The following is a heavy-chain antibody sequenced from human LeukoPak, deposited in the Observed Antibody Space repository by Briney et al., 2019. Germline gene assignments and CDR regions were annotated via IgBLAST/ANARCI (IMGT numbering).Heavy chain of an antibody. V-gene: IGHV1-2*02. CDR2: INPNSGGT. CDR3: ARDRPYYDFWSGGYYYMDV. J-gene: IGHJ6*03. Sequence: ASVKVSCKASGYTFTGYYMHWVRQAPGQGLEWMGRINPNSGGTNYAQKFQGRVTMTRDTSISTAYMELSRLRSDDTAVYYCARDRPYYDFWSGGYYYMDVWGKGTTVTVSS. D-gene: IGHD3-3*01. CDR1: GYTFTGYY.